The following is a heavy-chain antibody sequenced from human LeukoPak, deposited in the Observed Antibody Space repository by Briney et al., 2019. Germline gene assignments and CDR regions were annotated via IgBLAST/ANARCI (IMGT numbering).Heavy chain of an antibody. Sequence: GGSLRLSCAASGFTFSSYAMTWVRQAPGKGLEWVSAISGDGGSTYYADSVKGRFTISRDNSKNKLYLQMNSLRAEDTAVYYCAKSGRGYSYGNFDYWGQGTLVTVSS. J-gene: IGHJ4*02. CDR2: ISGDGGST. CDR1: GFTFSSYA. V-gene: IGHV3-23*01. D-gene: IGHD5-18*01. CDR3: AKSGRGYSYGNFDY.